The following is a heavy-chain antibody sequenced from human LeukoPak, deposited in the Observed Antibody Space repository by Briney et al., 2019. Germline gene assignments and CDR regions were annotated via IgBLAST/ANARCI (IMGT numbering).Heavy chain of an antibody. CDR3: AKDYLPSDRVDYYYYGMDV. CDR1: GFTFSSYS. J-gene: IGHJ6*02. Sequence: GGSLRLSCAASGFTFSSYSMNWVRQAPGKGLEWVSSISSSSSYIYYADSVKGRFTISRDNAKNSLYLQMNSLRAEDTALYYCAKDYLPSDRVDYYYYGMDVWGQGTTVTVSS. CDR2: ISSSSSYI. V-gene: IGHV3-21*04. D-gene: IGHD3-10*01.